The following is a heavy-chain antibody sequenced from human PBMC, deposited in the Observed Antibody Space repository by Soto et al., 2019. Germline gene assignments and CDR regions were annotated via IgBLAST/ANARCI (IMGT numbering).Heavy chain of an antibody. CDR3: ATILYDYGHYSEYFQH. V-gene: IGHV4-34*01. CDR2: INHSGRT. CDR1: GGSFSGYY. D-gene: IGHD4-17*01. J-gene: IGHJ1*01. Sequence: QVQLQQWGAGLLKPSETLSLTCAVYGGSFSGYYWSWIRQPPGKGLEWIGEINHSGRTNYNPSLKSRGTISVHTSKNHFYLKLSSVAAADTAVYYCATILYDYGHYSEYFQHWGQGTLVTVSS.